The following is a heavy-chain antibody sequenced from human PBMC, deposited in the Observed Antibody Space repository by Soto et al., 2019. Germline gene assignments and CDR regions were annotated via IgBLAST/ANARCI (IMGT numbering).Heavy chain of an antibody. V-gene: IGHV3-33*01. J-gene: IGHJ4*02. CDR3: ARESHVDIVATSLFDY. CDR2: IWYDGSNK. D-gene: IGHD5-12*01. Sequence: GGSLRLSCAASGFTFSSYGMHWVRQAPGKGLEWVAVIWYDGSNKYYADSVKGRFTISRDNSKNTLYLQMNSLRAEDTAVYYCARESHVDIVATSLFDYWGQGTLVTVSS. CDR1: GFTFSSYG.